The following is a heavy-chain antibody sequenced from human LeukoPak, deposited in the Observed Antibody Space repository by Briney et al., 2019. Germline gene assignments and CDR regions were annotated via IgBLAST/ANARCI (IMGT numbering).Heavy chain of an antibody. J-gene: IGHJ6*03. CDR2: ISSSSSYI. V-gene: IGHV3-21*01. CDR1: GFTFSSYS. Sequence: GGSLRLSCAASGFTFSSYSMNWVRQAPGKGLEWVSSISSSSSYIYYADSVKGRFTISRDNSKNTLYLQMNSLRAEDTAVYYCAKDREDIVVVPAAIQRYYYYYYMDVWGKGTTVTVSS. CDR3: AKDREDIVVVPAAIQRYYYYYYMDV. D-gene: IGHD2-2*01.